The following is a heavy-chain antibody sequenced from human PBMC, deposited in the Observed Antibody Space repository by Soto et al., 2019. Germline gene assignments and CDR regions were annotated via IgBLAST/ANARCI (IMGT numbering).Heavy chain of an antibody. V-gene: IGHV4-59*01. D-gene: IGHD6-13*01. CDR1: GASIRSYY. CDR3: TRGDSSSWRPHFDY. CDR2: IHHSGST. J-gene: IGHJ4*02. Sequence: QVQLQESGPGLVRPSETLSLTCTVSGASIRSYYWSWIRQPPGKGLEWIGFIHHSGSTNYNPSLKRRLTMSVDTSKNQFSLELSSVTAADTAVYYCTRGDSSSWRPHFDYWGQGTLVTVSS.